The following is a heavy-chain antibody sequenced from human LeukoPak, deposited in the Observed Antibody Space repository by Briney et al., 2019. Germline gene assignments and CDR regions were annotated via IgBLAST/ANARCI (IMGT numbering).Heavy chain of an antibody. Sequence: GGSLRLSCAASGLTFSNYAMSWVRQAPGKGLEWVSAITGSGGSTYHADSVKGRFTISRDNSKNTLFPQMNSLRAEDTAVYYCAKRATYCSSTSCFDYWGQGTLVTVSS. CDR1: GLTFSNYA. CDR2: ITGSGGST. J-gene: IGHJ4*02. CDR3: AKRATYCSSTSCFDY. V-gene: IGHV3-23*01. D-gene: IGHD2-2*01.